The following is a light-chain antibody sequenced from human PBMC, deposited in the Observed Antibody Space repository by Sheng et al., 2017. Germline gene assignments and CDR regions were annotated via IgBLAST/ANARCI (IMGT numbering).Light chain of an antibody. CDR2: VI. V-gene: IGKV3-20*01. CDR1: QSVGSIY. CDR3: QQYHSSPFT. Sequence: EIVLTQSPGTLSLSPGERATLSCRAGQSVGSIYLAWYQQKPGQAPSSSSMVIQQGHWHPRQVQWQWVGADFALTISRLEPEDFAVYYCQQYHSSPFTFGPGTKVDIK. J-gene: IGKJ3*01.